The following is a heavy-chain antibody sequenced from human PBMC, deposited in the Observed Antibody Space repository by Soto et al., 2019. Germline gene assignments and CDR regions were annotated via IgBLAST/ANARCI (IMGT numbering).Heavy chain of an antibody. CDR1: GGSISSGDYY. J-gene: IGHJ4*02. V-gene: IGHV4-30-4*01. CDR3: ARGYYYDSSGYIDY. Sequence: PSETLSLTCTVSGGSISSGDYYWSWIRQPPGKGLEWIGYIYYSGSTYYNPSLKSRVTISVDTSKNQFSLKLSSVTAADTAVYYCARGYYYDSSGYIDYWGQGTLVTVPQ. D-gene: IGHD3-22*01. CDR2: IYYSGST.